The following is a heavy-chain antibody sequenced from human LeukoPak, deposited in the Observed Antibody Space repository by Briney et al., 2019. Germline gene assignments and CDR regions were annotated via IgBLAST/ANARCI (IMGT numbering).Heavy chain of an antibody. CDR3: ATENYYGSGSPFDY. CDR1: GYTLTELS. D-gene: IGHD3-10*01. Sequence: ASVKVSCKVSGYTLTELSMHWVRQAPGKGLEWMGGFDPEDGETIYAQKFQGRVTMTEDTSTDTAYMELSSLRSEDTAVYYCATENYYGSGSPFDYWGPGTLGPVSS. V-gene: IGHV1-24*01. J-gene: IGHJ4*02. CDR2: FDPEDGET.